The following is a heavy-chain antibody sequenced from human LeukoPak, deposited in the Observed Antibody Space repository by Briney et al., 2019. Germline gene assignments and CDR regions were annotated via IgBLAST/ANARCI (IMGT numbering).Heavy chain of an antibody. Sequence: SQTLSLTCTVSGGSISSGDYYWSWIRQPPGKGLEWIGYIYYSGSTNYNPSLKSRVTISVDTSKNQFSLKLSSVTAADTAVYYCARDSSKYYDFWSGYPTLDYWGQGTLVTVSS. J-gene: IGHJ4*02. CDR1: GGSISSGDYY. V-gene: IGHV4-61*08. D-gene: IGHD3-3*01. CDR2: IYYSGST. CDR3: ARDSSKYYDFWSGYPTLDY.